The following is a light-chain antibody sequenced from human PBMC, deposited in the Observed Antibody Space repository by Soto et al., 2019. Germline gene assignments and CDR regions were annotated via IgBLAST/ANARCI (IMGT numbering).Light chain of an antibody. CDR3: QQRNSWPPTFP. J-gene: IGKJ5*01. V-gene: IGKV3-11*01. CDR2: DTS. Sequence: EIVLTQSPATLSWSPGERATLSCRASQSVGSFLAWYQQKPGQAPRLLIYDTSIRATGIPARFSGSGSGTDFTLTISSLEPEDFAVYYCQQRNSWPPTFPFGQGTRLEIK. CDR1: QSVGSF.